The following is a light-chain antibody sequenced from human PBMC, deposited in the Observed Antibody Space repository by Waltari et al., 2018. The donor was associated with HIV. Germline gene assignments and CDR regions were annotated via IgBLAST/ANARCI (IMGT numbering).Light chain of an antibody. CDR2: KAS. V-gene: IGKV1-5*03. CDR1: QSISSW. Sequence: DIQMTQSPSTLSASVGDRVTITCRASQSISSWLAWYQQKPGKAPKLPIYKASSLESGVPSRFSGSGSGTEFTLTISSLQPDDFATYYCQQYNSSYSFGQGTKLEIK. CDR3: QQYNSSYS. J-gene: IGKJ2*03.